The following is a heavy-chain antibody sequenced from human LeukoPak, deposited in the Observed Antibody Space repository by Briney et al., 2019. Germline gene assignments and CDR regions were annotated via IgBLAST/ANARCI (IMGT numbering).Heavy chain of an antibody. J-gene: IGHJ4*02. CDR1: GFIFDDYA. CDR2: ISWNSGSI. CDR3: AILAEGDYFDY. D-gene: IGHD2-15*01. Sequence: PGRSLRLSCAASGFIFDDYAMHWVRQAPGKGLEWVSGISWNSGSIGYADSVKGRFTISRDNAKNSLYLQMNSLRAEDTALYYCAILAEGDYFDYWGQGTLVTVSS. V-gene: IGHV3-9*01.